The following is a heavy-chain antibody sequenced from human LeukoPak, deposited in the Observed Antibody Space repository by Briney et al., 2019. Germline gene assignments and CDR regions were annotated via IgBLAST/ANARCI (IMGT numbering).Heavy chain of an antibody. D-gene: IGHD3-9*01. CDR1: GFTVSSNY. Sequence: RPGGSLRLSCAASGFTVSSNYMSWVRQAPGKGLEWVAFIRFDGSNKYYADSAKGRFTISRDSSKNTLYLQMNSLRAEDTAVYYCAKGPNYDILTGWRKTYNGFDIWGQGTMVTVSS. CDR3: AKGPNYDILTGWRKTYNGFDI. V-gene: IGHV3-30*02. CDR2: IRFDGSNK. J-gene: IGHJ3*02.